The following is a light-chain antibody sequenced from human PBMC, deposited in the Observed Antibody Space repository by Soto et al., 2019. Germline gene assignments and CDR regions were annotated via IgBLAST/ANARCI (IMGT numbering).Light chain of an antibody. CDR2: AAS. CDR3: QKYNSFGT. CDR1: QGISNY. J-gene: IGKJ3*01. V-gene: IGKV1-27*01. Sequence: DIQMTQSPSSLSASVGDRVTITCRASQGISNYLAWYQQKPGKVPKLLIYAASTLQSRVPSRFSGSGSGTDFTLTISRLQPEDVATYYCQKYNSFGTFGPGTKVDIK.